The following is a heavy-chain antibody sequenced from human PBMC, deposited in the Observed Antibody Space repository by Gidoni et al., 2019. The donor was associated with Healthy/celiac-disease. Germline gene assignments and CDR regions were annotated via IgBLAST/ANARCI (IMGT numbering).Heavy chain of an antibody. CDR3: TTPRITMVQGVVGT. CDR2: IRSKANSYAT. CDR1: GFTFSGSA. D-gene: IGHD3-10*01. V-gene: IGHV3-73*01. Sequence: EVQMVESGGGLVQPGGSLQLSCAASGFTFSGSAMHWVRQASGKGLEWVGRIRSKANSYATAYAASVKGRFTISRDDSKNTAYLQMNSLKTEDTAVYYCTTPRITMVQGVVGTWGQGTLVTVSS. J-gene: IGHJ4*02.